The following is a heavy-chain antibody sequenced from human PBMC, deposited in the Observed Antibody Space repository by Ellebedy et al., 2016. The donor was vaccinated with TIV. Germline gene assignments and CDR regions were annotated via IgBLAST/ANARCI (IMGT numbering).Heavy chain of an antibody. D-gene: IGHD3-22*01. CDR1: GYTFSDYG. CDR2: ISGDNGIR. J-gene: IGHJ6*02. CDR3: AREEMYFYDSAGYYYGSHGMDV. Sequence: ASVKVSCKASGYTFSDYGISWVRQAPGQGPERLGWISGDNGIRHFAQKVQGRVALTTDTSTSTAFMELRSLRSDDTAVYYCAREEMYFYDSAGYYYGSHGMDVWGQGTTVIVSS. V-gene: IGHV1-18*04.